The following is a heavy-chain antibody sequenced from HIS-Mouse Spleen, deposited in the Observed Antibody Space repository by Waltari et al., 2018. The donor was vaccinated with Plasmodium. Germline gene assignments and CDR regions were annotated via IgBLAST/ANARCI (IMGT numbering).Heavy chain of an antibody. Sequence: VQLVQSGAEVKKPGASVKVSCKASGYTFTGYYMHWVRQAPGQGLEWMGWINPSEGGTNDAQKVEGRLTRTRDTSRSTAYMELSRLGSDDTAVYYCARVLGYKAAAGTFVEYFQHWGQGTLVTVSS. CDR3: ARVLGYKAAAGTFVEYFQH. J-gene: IGHJ1*01. CDR1: GYTFTGYY. CDR2: INPSEGGT. V-gene: IGHV1-2*02. D-gene: IGHD6-13*01.